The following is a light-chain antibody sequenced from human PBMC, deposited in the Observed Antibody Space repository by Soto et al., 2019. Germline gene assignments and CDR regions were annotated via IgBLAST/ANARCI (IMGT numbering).Light chain of an antibody. J-gene: IGKJ2*01. Sequence: EIVLTQSPATLSLSPGERATLSCRASQSVSSYLAWYQQKPGQAPRLLIYDASNRATGIPARFSGSGSGTDFTLPISSLEPEDSAVYYCQQRSNWPYTFGQGTKLEIK. CDR2: DAS. V-gene: IGKV3-11*01. CDR3: QQRSNWPYT. CDR1: QSVSSY.